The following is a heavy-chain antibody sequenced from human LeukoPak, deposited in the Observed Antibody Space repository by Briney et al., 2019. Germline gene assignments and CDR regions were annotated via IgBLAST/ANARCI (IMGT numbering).Heavy chain of an antibody. V-gene: IGHV1-2*02. CDR2: INPNSGGT. CDR1: GYTFTGYY. J-gene: IGHJ5*02. CDR3: ARESTVRPIRWFDP. Sequence: ASVMVSCKASGYTFTGYYMHWVRQAPGQGLEWMGWINPNSGGTNYAQKFQGRVTMTRDTSISTAYMELSRLRSDDTAVYYCARESTVRPIRWFDPWGQGTLVTVSS. D-gene: IGHD6-25*01.